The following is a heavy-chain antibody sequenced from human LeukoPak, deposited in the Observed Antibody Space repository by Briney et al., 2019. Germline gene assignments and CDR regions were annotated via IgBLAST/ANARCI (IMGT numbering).Heavy chain of an antibody. Sequence: GRSLRLSCAASGFTFSRYPMHWVRQAPGKGLEWVAVLSFDGTDKHYADSVKGRFTISRDNPKNTVYLQMNSLRGDDTAVYYCAKDLSGAADYYFEYWGQGTLVTVSS. CDR3: AKDLSGAADYYFEY. V-gene: IGHV3-30-3*01. D-gene: IGHD6-19*01. J-gene: IGHJ4*02. CDR2: LSFDGTDK. CDR1: GFTFSRYP.